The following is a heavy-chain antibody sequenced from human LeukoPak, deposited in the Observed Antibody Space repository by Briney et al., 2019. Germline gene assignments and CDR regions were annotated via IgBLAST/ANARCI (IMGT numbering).Heavy chain of an antibody. V-gene: IGHV1-8*01. D-gene: IGHD6-13*01. CDR2: MNPNSGNT. CDR3: ARGPSTAAGPPIDY. J-gene: IGHJ4*02. Sequence: ASVKVSCKASGYTFTSYDINWVRQATGQGLEWTGWMNPNSGNTGYAQKFQGRVTMTRNTSISTAYMELSSLRSEDTAVYYCARGPSTAAGPPIDYWGQGTLVTVSS. CDR1: GYTFTSYD.